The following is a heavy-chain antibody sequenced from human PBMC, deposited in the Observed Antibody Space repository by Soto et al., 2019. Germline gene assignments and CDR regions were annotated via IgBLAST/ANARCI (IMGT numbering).Heavy chain of an antibody. CDR3: ARDSESGYDDY. J-gene: IGHJ4*02. D-gene: IGHD5-12*01. V-gene: IGHV1-46*03. CDR2: INPNGGNT. Sequence: ASVKVSCKASGYTFTSYGISWVRQAPGQGLEWMGMINPNGGNTSYAQKFQGRVTMTRDTSTSTVYMELSSLRSEDTAVYYCARDSESGYDDYWGQGTLVTV. CDR1: GYTFTSYG.